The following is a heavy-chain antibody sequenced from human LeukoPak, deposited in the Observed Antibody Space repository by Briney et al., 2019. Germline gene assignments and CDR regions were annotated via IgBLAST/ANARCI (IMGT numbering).Heavy chain of an antibody. V-gene: IGHV4-34*01. D-gene: IGHD6-19*01. CDR2: INHSGST. Sequence: SETLSLTCAVYGGSFSGYYWSWIRQPPGKGLEWIGEINHSGSTNYNPSLKSRVTISVDTSKNQFSLKLSSVTAADTAVYYCARDRGGDVAVAGSNWFDPWGQGTLVTVSS. CDR1: GGSFSGYY. CDR3: ARDRGGDVAVAGSNWFDP. J-gene: IGHJ5*02.